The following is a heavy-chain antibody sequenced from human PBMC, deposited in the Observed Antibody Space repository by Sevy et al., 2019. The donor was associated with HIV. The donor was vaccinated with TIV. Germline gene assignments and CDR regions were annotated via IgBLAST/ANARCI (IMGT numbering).Heavy chain of an antibody. D-gene: IGHD2-2*01. CDR2: ISSSSRYI. CDR1: GFTFSSYS. CDR3: ARDGGCSSTSGLHYFDY. Sequence: GGSLRLSCAASGFTFSSYSMNWVRQAPGKGLEWVSSISSSSRYINHADSVKGRFTISRDNAKKPLSLQMNSQRAGDTAVYYCARDGGCSSTSGLHYFDYWGQGTLVTVSS. V-gene: IGHV3-21*01. J-gene: IGHJ4*02.